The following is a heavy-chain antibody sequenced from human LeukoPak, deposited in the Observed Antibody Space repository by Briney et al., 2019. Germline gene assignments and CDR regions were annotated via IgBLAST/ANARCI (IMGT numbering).Heavy chain of an antibody. J-gene: IGHJ6*03. Sequence: PGGSLRLSCEASGFNLRTYEMSWVPQAPGKGLEWVSYISSSGSTIYYANSVKGRFTISRDNAKNSLYLQMNSLRAEDTAVYYCAREGSGSYSLYYYYYYMDVWGKGTTVTVSS. V-gene: IGHV3-48*03. CDR1: GFNLRTYE. CDR2: ISSSGSTI. CDR3: AREGSGSYSLYYYYYYMDV. D-gene: IGHD3-10*01.